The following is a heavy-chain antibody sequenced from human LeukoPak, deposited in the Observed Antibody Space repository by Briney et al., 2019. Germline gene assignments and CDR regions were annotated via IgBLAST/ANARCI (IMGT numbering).Heavy chain of an antibody. CDR1: GGSISSYY. V-gene: IGHV4-59*08. Sequence: PSETLSLTCTVSGGSISSYYWSWIRQPPGKGLEWIGYIYYSGSTNYNPSLKSRVTISVDTSKNQFSLKLSSVTAADTAVYYCARLRSGWYLNWFDPWGQGTLVTVSS. D-gene: IGHD6-19*01. CDR2: IYYSGST. J-gene: IGHJ5*02. CDR3: ARLRSGWYLNWFDP.